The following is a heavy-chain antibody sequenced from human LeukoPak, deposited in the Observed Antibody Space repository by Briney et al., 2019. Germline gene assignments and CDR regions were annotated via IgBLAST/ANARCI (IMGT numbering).Heavy chain of an antibody. J-gene: IGHJ3*02. CDR2: IYPGDSDT. Sequence: GESLKISSKGSGYCFTSYWIGWGRQMPGKGLEWMGIIYPGDSDTRYSPPFSGQVTIAAEKAISTAYLQWSSLKASDTAMYYCARRYYDFWSGGNDAFDIWGQGTMVTVSS. CDR1: GYCFTSYW. D-gene: IGHD3-3*01. CDR3: ARRYYDFWSGGNDAFDI. V-gene: IGHV5-51*01.